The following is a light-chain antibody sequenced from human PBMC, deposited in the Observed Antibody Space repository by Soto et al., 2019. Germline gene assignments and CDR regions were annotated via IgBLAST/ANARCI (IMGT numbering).Light chain of an antibody. CDR2: AAS. CDR1: QSISSY. V-gene: IGKV1-39*01. CDR3: QQYNSYSWK. Sequence: MSHCTSFLAASLINHVPRNCRASQSISSYLNWYQQKPGKAPKLLIYAASSLQSGVPSRFSGSGSGTEFTLTISSLQPDDFATYYCQQYNSYSWKFCQVGKVDIK. J-gene: IGKJ1*01.